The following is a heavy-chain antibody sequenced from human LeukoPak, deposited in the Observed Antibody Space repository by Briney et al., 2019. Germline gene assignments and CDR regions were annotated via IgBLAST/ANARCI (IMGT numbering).Heavy chain of an antibody. J-gene: IGHJ4*02. CDR1: GFTFSSYG. CDR2: IWYDGSNK. Sequence: GGSLRLSCAASGFTFSSYGMHWVRQAPGKGLEWVAVIWYDGSNKYYADSVKGRFTISRDSPKNALYLQMNSLRAEDTAVYYCARDRSYDFWSGYSTPDYWGQGTQVTVSS. V-gene: IGHV3-33*01. D-gene: IGHD3-3*01. CDR3: ARDRSYDFWSGYSTPDY.